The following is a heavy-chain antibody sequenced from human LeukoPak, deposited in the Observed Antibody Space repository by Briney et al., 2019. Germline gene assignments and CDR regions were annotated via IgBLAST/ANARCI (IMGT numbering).Heavy chain of an antibody. V-gene: IGHV1-24*01. CDR2: FDPEDGET. CDR1: GYTLTELS. Sequence: GASVKVSCKVSGYTLTELSMHWVRQAPGKGLEWMGGFDPEDGETIYAQKFQGRITMTWDTSISTAYMELSSLRYEDTAVYYCAREPRRFGDWGQGTLITVSS. CDR3: AREPRRFGD. D-gene: IGHD3-10*01. J-gene: IGHJ4*02.